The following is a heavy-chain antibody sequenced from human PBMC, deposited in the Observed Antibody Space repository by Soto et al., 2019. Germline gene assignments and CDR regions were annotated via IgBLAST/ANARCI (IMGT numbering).Heavy chain of an antibody. D-gene: IGHD2-2*01. Sequence: VQLVQSGAEVKKPGSSVKVSCKASGGTFGSYAISWVRQAPGQGLEWMGGIIPIPGTANYAQKFQGRVTIAADESTSTAYMELSSLRSEDTAVYYCPRSQGSSTSLEIYYYYYYGMDVWGQGTTVTVSS. CDR3: PRSQGSSTSLEIYYYYYYGMDV. CDR1: GGTFGSYA. V-gene: IGHV1-69*01. J-gene: IGHJ6*02. CDR2: IIPIPGTA.